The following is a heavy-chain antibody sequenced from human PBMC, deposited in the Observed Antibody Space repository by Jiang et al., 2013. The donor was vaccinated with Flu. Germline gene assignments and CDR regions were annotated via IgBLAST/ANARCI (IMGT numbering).Heavy chain of an antibody. CDR2: IYYSGST. D-gene: IGHD4-17*01. CDR1: GGSISSYY. J-gene: IGHJ3*02. Sequence: KPSETLSLTCTVSGGSISSYYWSWIRQPPGKGLEWIGYIYYSGSTYYNPSLKSRVTISVDTSKNQFSLKLSSVTAADTAVYYCARGILPYGAPPDAFDIWGQGTMVTVSS. CDR3: ARGILPYGAPPDAFDI. V-gene: IGHV4-59*06.